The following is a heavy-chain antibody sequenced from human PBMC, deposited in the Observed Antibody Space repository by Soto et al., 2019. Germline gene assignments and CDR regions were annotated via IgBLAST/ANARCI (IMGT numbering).Heavy chain of an antibody. CDR2: IIPIFGTA. D-gene: IGHD4-17*01. CDR3: ARGLRVSDAFDI. Sequence: GASVKVSCKASGGTFSSYAISWVRQAPGQGLEWMGGIIPIFGTANYARKFQGRVTITADESTSTAYMELSSLRSEDTAVYYCARGLRVSDAFDIWGQGTMVTVSS. V-gene: IGHV1-69*13. CDR1: GGTFSSYA. J-gene: IGHJ3*02.